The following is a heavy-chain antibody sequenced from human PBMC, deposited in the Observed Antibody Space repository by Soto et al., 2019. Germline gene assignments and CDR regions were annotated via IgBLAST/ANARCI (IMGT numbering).Heavy chain of an antibody. CDR1: GGSFSGYY. V-gene: IGHV4-34*01. J-gene: IGHJ5*02. Sequence: PSETLSLTCAVYGGSFSGYYWTWIRQPPGTGPEWIGEINHSGSTNYNPSLKSRVTISVDTSKNQFSLKLTSVTAADTAVYYCARTGFGELLNNWFDPWGQGNLVTFSA. CDR2: INHSGST. CDR3: ARTGFGELLNNWFDP. D-gene: IGHD3-10*01.